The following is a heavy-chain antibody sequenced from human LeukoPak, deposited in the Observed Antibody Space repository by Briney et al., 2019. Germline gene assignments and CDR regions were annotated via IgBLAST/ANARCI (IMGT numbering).Heavy chain of an antibody. D-gene: IGHD3-22*01. V-gene: IGHV4-61*02. J-gene: IGHJ3*02. CDR3: AIGTTMIVVVHDHAFDI. Sequence: SQTLSLTCTVSGGSISSGSYYWSWIRQPAGKGLEWIGRIYTSGSTNYNPSLKSRVTISVDSSKNQFSLKLSSVTAADTAVYYCAIGTTMIVVVHDHAFDIWGQGTMVTVSS. CDR2: IYTSGST. CDR1: GGSISSGSYY.